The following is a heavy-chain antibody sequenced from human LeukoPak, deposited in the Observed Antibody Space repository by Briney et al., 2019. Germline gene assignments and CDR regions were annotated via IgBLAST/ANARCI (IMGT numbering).Heavy chain of an antibody. J-gene: IGHJ4*02. V-gene: IGHV4-4*09. Sequence: SETLSLTCTVSGGSISSYYWSWIRQPPGKGLEWIGYIYTSGSTNYNPSLKSRVTISGDTSKNQFSLKLSSVTAADTAVYSCARLAVAGTGGIFDYWGQGTLVTVSS. CDR2: IYTSGST. D-gene: IGHD6-19*01. CDR3: ARLAVAGTGGIFDY. CDR1: GGSISSYY.